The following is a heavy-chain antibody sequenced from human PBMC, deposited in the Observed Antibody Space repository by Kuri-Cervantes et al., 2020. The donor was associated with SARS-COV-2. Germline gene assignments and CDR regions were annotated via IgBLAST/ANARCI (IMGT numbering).Heavy chain of an antibody. D-gene: IGHD5-24*01. Sequence: GGSLRLSCAASGFTFSSYAMHWVRQAPGKGLEWVAIISYDGSNKYYADSVKGRFTISRDNSKNTLYLQMNSLRAEDTAVYYCARGWDAFDIWGQGTMVTVSS. CDR2: ISYDGSNK. J-gene: IGHJ3*02. CDR1: GFTFSSYA. CDR3: ARGWDAFDI. V-gene: IGHV3-30-3*01.